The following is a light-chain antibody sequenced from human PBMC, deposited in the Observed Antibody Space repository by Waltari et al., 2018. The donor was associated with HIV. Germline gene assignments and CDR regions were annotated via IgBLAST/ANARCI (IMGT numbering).Light chain of an antibody. CDR3: QQRNSWPLT. V-gene: IGKV3-11*01. Sequence: EIVLTQSPATLSLSPGERATLSCRVSQSVSSYLAWYQQKPGQAPRLLIYDASNRATGIPARFSGSGSGTDFTLTITSLEPEDFAVYYCQQRNSWPLTFGGGTKVEIK. J-gene: IGKJ4*01. CDR2: DAS. CDR1: QSVSSY.